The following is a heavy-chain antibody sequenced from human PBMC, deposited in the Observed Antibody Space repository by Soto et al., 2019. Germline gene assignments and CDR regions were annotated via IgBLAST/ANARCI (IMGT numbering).Heavy chain of an antibody. J-gene: IGHJ6*02. D-gene: IGHD3-3*01. V-gene: IGHV3-30-3*01. Sequence: GGSLRLSCAASGFTFSSYAMHWVRQAPGKGLEWVAVISYDGSNKYYADSVKGRFTISRDNSKNTLYLQMNSLRAEDTAVYYCARDMKEFGVVIIPYYYYGMDVWGQGTTVTVSS. CDR2: ISYDGSNK. CDR1: GFTFSSYA. CDR3: ARDMKEFGVVIIPYYYYGMDV.